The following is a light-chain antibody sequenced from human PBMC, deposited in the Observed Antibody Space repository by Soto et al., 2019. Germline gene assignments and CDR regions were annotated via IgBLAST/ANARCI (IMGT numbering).Light chain of an antibody. CDR1: QSLLHSNVYNY. CDR3: MQALQTPWT. J-gene: IGKJ1*01. CDR2: LGS. V-gene: IGKV2-28*01. Sequence: IVMTKSPLSLPVTPGEPASISCRSSQSLLHSNVYNYLDWYLQRPGQSPRLLIYLGSNRSSGVPDRFSGSGSGTDFTLKISRVEAEDVGVYYCMQALQTPWTFGQGTKVDIK.